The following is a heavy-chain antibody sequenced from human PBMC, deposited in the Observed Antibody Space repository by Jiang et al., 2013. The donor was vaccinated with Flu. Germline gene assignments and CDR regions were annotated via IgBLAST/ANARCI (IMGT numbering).Heavy chain of an antibody. CDR3: AHIIITYGGILADDAFDI. D-gene: IGHD3-16*02. V-gene: IGHV2-5*02. CDR1: GFSLSTYGEG. CDR2: IYWDDDN. J-gene: IGHJ3*02. Sequence: ACTFSGFSLSTYGEGVAWIRQSPGGALEWLTIIYWDDDNRYRPSLKDRISITKDTSKNQVVFTMLNMDPVDTATYYCAHIIITYGGILADDAFDIWGQGTMVTVSS.